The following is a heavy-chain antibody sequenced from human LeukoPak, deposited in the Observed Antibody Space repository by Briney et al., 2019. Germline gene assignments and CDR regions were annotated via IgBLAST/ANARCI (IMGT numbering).Heavy chain of an antibody. V-gene: IGHV3-48*01. CDR2: ISSSSSTI. D-gene: IGHD3-22*01. J-gene: IGHJ5*02. CDR3: ARDLGQYYDTSDNWFDP. CDR1: EFIFSSYS. Sequence: SGGSLRLSCAASEFIFSSYSMNWVRQTPGKGLEWVSYISSSSSTIYYADSVKGRFTISRDNAKNSLYLQMNSLRAEDTAVYYCARDLGQYYDTSDNWFDPWGQGTLVTVSS.